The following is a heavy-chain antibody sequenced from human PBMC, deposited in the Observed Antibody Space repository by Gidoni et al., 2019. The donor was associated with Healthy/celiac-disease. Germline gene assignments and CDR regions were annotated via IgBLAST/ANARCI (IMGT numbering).Heavy chain of an antibody. V-gene: IGHV3-9*01. CDR1: GFTFADYA. CDR3: AKEGYYDSSGYLDY. J-gene: IGHJ4*02. CDR2: ISWNSGSR. Sequence: EVPLVESGGGLVQPGRSLRLPCAASGFTFADYAMYWVRQAPGKGLEWVSGISWNSGSRGDADSVKCRFTISRDNAKNSLYLQMNSLRAEDTAVYYCAKEGYYDSSGYLDYGGQGTLVTVYS. D-gene: IGHD3-22*01.